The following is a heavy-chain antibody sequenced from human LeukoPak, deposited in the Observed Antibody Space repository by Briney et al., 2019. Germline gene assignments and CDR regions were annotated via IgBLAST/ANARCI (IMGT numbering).Heavy chain of an antibody. Sequence: LSLTCAVYGGSFSDYYMSWIRQAPGKGLEWVSYISSSGSTIYYADSVKGRFTISGDNAKNSLYLQMNSLRAEDTAVYYCARVKGDFGTPSNWFDPWGQGTLVTVSS. D-gene: IGHD3-3*01. J-gene: IGHJ5*02. V-gene: IGHV3-11*01. CDR1: GGSFSDYY. CDR2: ISSSGSTI. CDR3: ARVKGDFGTPSNWFDP.